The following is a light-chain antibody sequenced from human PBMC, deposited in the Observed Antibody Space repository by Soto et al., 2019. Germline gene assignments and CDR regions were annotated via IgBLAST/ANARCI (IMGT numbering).Light chain of an antibody. J-gene: IGKJ4*01. CDR3: QQLNFYPLT. CDR2: AAS. CDR1: QGISSY. Sequence: DIQLTQSPSFLSASVGDRVTITCRACQGISSYLAWYQQKPGKAPKLVIYAASTLQSGVPSRFSGSGSGTEFTLTISSLQPEDFAVYYCQQLNFYPLTFGGGTKVEI. V-gene: IGKV1-9*01.